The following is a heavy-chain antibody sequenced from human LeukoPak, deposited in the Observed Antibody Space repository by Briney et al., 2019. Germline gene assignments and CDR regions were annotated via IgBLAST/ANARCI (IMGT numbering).Heavy chain of an antibody. V-gene: IGHV4-34*01. D-gene: IGHD5-12*01. Sequence: SETLSLTCAVYGGSFSGYYWSWIRQPPGKGLEWIGEINHSGSTNYNPSLKSRVTISVDTSKNQYSLKLSSVTAADTAVYYCARGGYSGYGSWGQGTLVTVSS. CDR2: INHSGST. CDR3: ARGGYSGYGS. J-gene: IGHJ5*02. CDR1: GGSFSGYY.